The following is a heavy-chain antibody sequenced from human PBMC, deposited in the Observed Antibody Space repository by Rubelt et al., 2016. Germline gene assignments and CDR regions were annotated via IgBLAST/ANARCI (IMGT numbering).Heavy chain of an antibody. D-gene: IGHD2-2*01. Sequence: SLTCAVSGGSISSGGYAWSWIRQAPGKGLAWIGYISYSGSTNYNPSLKSRVTISVDTSKNQFSLKLSSVTAVDTAVYYCARRRTDCSSSSCYNWFDPWGQGTLVTVSS. CDR1: GGSISSGGYA. CDR2: ISYSGST. J-gene: IGHJ5*02. V-gene: IGHV4-61*08. CDR3: ARRRTDCSSSSCYNWFDP.